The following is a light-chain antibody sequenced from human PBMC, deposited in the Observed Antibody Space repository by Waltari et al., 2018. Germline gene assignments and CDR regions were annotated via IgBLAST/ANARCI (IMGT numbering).Light chain of an antibody. CDR2: DGS. Sequence: QSALTQPASVSGSPGQSITISCTGTSSDVGGYNYVSWYQQHPGKAPKLMIYDGSNRPSGVSNRFSGSKSGNTASLTISGLQAEDEADYYCSSYTSSLTPVFGGGTKLTVL. J-gene: IGLJ3*02. V-gene: IGLV2-14*03. CDR3: SSYTSSLTPV. CDR1: SSDVGGYNY.